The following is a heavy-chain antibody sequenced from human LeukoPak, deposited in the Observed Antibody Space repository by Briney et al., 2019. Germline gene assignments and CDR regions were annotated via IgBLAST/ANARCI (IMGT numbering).Heavy chain of an antibody. CDR3: ATDLVEVQQLVLDYYGMDV. J-gene: IGHJ6*02. CDR2: FDPEDGET. Sequence: ASVKVSCKVSGYTLTELSMHWVRQAPGKGLEWMGGFDPEDGETIYAQKFQGRVTMTEDTSTDTAYMELSSLRSEDTAVYYCATDLVEVQQLVLDYYGMDVRGQGTTVTVSS. D-gene: IGHD6-13*01. V-gene: IGHV1-24*01. CDR1: GYTLTELS.